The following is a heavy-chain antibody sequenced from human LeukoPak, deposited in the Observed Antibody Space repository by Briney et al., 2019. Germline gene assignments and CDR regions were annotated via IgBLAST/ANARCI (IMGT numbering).Heavy chain of an antibody. CDR2: IFYSGST. D-gene: IGHD6-19*01. CDR1: GRPNSSYY. CDR3: ASAGYSSGWRFDY. Sequence: SETLSLTCTVSGRPNSSYYWSWIRQPPGKGLEGIGYIFYSGSTNYNPSLKSRVTISVDTSKNQFSLRLSSVTAADAAVYYCASAGYSSGWRFDYWGQGTLVTVSS. V-gene: IGHV4-59*08. J-gene: IGHJ4*02.